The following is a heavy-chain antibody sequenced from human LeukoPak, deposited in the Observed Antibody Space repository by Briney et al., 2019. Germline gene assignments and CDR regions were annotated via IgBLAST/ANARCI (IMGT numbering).Heavy chain of an antibody. D-gene: IGHD3-16*02. CDR3: ARLSRLGELSLY. Sequence: PGGSLRLSCAASGFTFSSYWMHWVRQASGKGLVWVSRTNSDGSSTSYADSVKGRFTISRDNAKNTLYLQMNSLRAEDTAVYYCARLSRLGELSLYWGQGTLVTVSS. V-gene: IGHV3-74*01. CDR1: GFTFSSYW. CDR2: TNSDGSST. J-gene: IGHJ4*02.